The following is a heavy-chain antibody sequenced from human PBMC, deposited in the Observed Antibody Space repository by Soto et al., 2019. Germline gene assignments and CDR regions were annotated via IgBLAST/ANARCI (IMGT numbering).Heavy chain of an antibody. J-gene: IGHJ4*02. D-gene: IGHD2-2*01. CDR3: VSQSIEPDIVVVPAAKPFDY. Sequence: GGSLRLSCAASGFAFSNSDMNWVHQAPGKGLEWVSGVSWNGSRTHYADSVKGRFIISRDNSRNTLYLQTNSLRAEDTAVYYCVSQSIEPDIVVVPAAKPFDYWGQGTLVTVSS. CDR2: VSWNGSRT. V-gene: IGHV3-35*01. CDR1: GFAFSNSD.